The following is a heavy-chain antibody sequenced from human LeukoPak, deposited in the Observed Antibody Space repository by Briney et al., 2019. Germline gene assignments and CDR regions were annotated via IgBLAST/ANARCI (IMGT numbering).Heavy chain of an antibody. J-gene: IGHJ6*02. CDR3: AREKQAEKQASGDYYYYGMDV. D-gene: IGHD1-26*01. Sequence: GASVKVSCKASGYTFTSYGISWVRQAPGQGLEWMGWFSAYNCNTNYAQKLQGSVNMTTDTSTSKGYMELRSLRSDDAAIYYCAREKQAEKQASGDYYYYGMDVWGQGTTVTVSS. CDR2: FSAYNCNT. CDR1: GYTFTSYG. V-gene: IGHV1-18*01.